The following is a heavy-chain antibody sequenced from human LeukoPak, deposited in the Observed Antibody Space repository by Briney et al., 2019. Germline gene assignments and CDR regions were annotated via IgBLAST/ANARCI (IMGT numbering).Heavy chain of an antibody. CDR2: IYYSGST. CDR1: GGSISSHY. J-gene: IGHJ6*03. D-gene: IGHD4-11*01. V-gene: IGHV4-59*11. CDR3: ARGRVTAFYYYYYMDV. Sequence: PSETLSLTCTVSGGSISSHYWSWIRQPPGKGLEWIGYIYYSGSTNYNPSLKSRVTISVDTSKNQFSLKLSSVTAADTAVYYCARGRVTAFYYYYYMDVWGKGTTVTVSS.